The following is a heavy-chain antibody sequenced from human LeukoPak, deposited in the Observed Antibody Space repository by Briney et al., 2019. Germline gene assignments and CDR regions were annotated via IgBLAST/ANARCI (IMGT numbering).Heavy chain of an antibody. V-gene: IGHV7-4-1*01. Sequence: ASVKVSCKASGYTFTTYAMTWVRQAPGQGLEWMGWINTNTGNPTYAQGFTGRFVFSLDTSVSTAYLQIRSLKAEDTAVYYCARAIGRWFGPNKNFDYWGQGTLVTVSS. CDR1: GYTFTTYA. J-gene: IGHJ4*02. CDR2: INTNTGNP. D-gene: IGHD3-10*01. CDR3: ARAIGRWFGPNKNFDY.